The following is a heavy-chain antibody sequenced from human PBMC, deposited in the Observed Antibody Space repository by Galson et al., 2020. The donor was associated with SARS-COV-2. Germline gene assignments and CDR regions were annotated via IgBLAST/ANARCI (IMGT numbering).Heavy chain of an antibody. CDR2: ISSHSSIT. CDR1: GFTIKDYW. J-gene: IGHJ3*01. CDR3: ARDPL. Sequence: GESLKISCAASGFTIKDYWMHWVRHAPGKGPVWVSRISSHSSITSYADSVKGRFTISRDNAKNTLYLQMISLRVDDTAVYYCARDPLWGQGTMVTVSS. V-gene: IGHV3-74*01.